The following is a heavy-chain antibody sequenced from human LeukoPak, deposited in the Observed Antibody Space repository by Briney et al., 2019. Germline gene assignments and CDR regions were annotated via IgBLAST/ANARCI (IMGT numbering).Heavy chain of an antibody. D-gene: IGHD6-19*01. V-gene: IGHV3-23*01. J-gene: IGHJ4*02. CDR1: GFTFSNYA. CDR2: ISGSGGSS. Sequence: PGGSLRLSCAASGFTFSNYAMSWVRQAPGKGLECVSGISGSGGSSYYADSVKGRFTISRDNSKNMLYLQMNSLRAEDTAVYYCAKAAGQWVVGGHYYSDYWGQGTLVTVSS. CDR3: AKAAGQWVVGGHYYSDY.